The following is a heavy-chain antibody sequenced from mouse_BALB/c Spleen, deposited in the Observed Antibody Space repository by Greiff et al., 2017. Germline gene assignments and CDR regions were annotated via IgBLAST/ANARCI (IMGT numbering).Heavy chain of an antibody. CDR1: GYAFSSYW. D-gene: IGHD6-1*01. CDR3: ARRCVQREAWFAY. CDR2: IYPGDGDT. Sequence: VQVVESGAELVRPGSSVKISCKASGYAFSSYWMNWVKQRPGQGLEWIGQIYPGDGDTNYNGKFKGKATLTADKSSSTACMQLSSLTSEDSAVYCCARRCVQREAWFAYWGQGTLVTVSA. V-gene: IGHV1-80*01. J-gene: IGHJ3*01.